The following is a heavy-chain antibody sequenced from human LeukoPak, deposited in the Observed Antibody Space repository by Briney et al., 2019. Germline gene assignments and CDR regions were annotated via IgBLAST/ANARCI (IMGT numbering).Heavy chain of an antibody. J-gene: IGHJ4*02. V-gene: IGHV4-39*07. CDR3: AGFWSGYCTTSPQYYFDY. CDR2: IYYSGST. CDR1: GGSISSSSYY. D-gene: IGHD3-3*01. Sequence: PSETLSLTCTASGGSISSSSYYWGWIRQPPGKGLEWIGSIYYSGSTNYNPSLKSRVTISVDTSKNQFSLKLSSVTAADTAVYYCAGFWSGYCTTSPQYYFDYWGQGTLVTVSS.